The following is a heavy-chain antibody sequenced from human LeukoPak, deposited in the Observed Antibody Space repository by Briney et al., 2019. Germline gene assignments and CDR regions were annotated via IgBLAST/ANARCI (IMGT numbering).Heavy chain of an antibody. V-gene: IGHV4-38-2*01. CDR1: GYSLGKNYY. CDR3: ARYDSRGSASTRFDY. J-gene: IGHJ4*02. Sequence: SDTLSLTCAVSGYSLGKNYYWGWIRQPPGKGLEWIGRIYGTGSTSYNPSLMNRVTMSVDTSKNHFSLKLTSVTAADTAVYYCARYDSRGSASTRFDYWGQGILVTISS. D-gene: IGHD3-16*01. CDR2: IYGTGST.